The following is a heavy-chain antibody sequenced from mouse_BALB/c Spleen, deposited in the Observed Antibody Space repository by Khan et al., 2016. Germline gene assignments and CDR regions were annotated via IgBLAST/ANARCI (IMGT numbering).Heavy chain of an antibody. V-gene: IGHV5-12*01. J-gene: IGHJ4*01. D-gene: IGHD2-14*01. Sequence: EVELVESGGGLVQPGGSLKLSCAPSGFTFSDYYMYWVRQTPEKRLEWVAYISNGGGSTYYPDTVKGRFTISRDNAKKTLYLQMSRLKSEDTAMYYCARNYRYYDAMDYWGQGTSVTVSS. CDR2: ISNGGGST. CDR1: GFTFSDYY. CDR3: ARNYRYYDAMDY.